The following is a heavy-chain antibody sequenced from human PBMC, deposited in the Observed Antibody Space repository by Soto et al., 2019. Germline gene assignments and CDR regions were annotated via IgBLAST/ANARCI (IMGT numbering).Heavy chain of an antibody. CDR3: AKEDTSGLYYFDY. Sequence: EVQLLESGGGLVQPGGSLRLSCAASGFTFSNYAMNWVRQAPGKGLEWVSTISGSGGSPYYADSVKGRFTISRDNSKNTLYLQMSSLRAGDSAIYYCAKEDTSGLYYFDYWGQGTLVTVSS. V-gene: IGHV3-23*01. CDR1: GFTFSNYA. CDR2: ISGSGGSP. D-gene: IGHD6-19*01. J-gene: IGHJ4*02.